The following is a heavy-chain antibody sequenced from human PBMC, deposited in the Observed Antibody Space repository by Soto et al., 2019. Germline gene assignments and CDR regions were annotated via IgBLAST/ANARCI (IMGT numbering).Heavy chain of an antibody. Sequence: SETLSLTCTVSGGSISSISSYWGWIRQPPGKGMEWIGNVYYSGSTYSNPSLKSRLTISADTSKNQFSLKLSSVTAADTAVYFCARQSEYYYASGRAAPLYGMDVWGQGTTVTVSS. D-gene: IGHD3-10*01. V-gene: IGHV4-39*01. J-gene: IGHJ6*02. CDR2: VYYSGST. CDR1: GGSISSISSY. CDR3: ARQSEYYYASGRAAPLYGMDV.